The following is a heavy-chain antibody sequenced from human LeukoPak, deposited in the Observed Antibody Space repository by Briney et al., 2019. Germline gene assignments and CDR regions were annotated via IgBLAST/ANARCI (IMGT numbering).Heavy chain of an antibody. CDR1: GGSISTTNW. CDR2: IHYGGSA. CDR3: ASDKVL. Sequence: PSETLSLTCDVSGGSISTTNWWTWVRQPPGKGLEWIGEIHYGGSATYNPSLNSRVSISLDKSKNQFSLKLRSVTAADTAVYYCASDKVLWGQGTMVTVSS. D-gene: IGHD4/OR15-4a*01. V-gene: IGHV4-4*02. J-gene: IGHJ3*01.